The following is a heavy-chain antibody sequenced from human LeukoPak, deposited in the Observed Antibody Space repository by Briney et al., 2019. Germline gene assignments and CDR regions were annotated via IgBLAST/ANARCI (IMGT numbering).Heavy chain of an antibody. CDR3: ARQRSYSSSWYSDY. Sequence: GESLKISCKGSGYSFTSYWIGCVRQMPGKGLEWLGIIYPGDSDTRYSPSFQGQVTISADKSISTAYLQWSSLKASDTAMYYCARQRSYSSSWYSDYWGQGTLVTVSS. D-gene: IGHD6-13*01. CDR1: GYSFTSYW. CDR2: IYPGDSDT. J-gene: IGHJ4*02. V-gene: IGHV5-51*01.